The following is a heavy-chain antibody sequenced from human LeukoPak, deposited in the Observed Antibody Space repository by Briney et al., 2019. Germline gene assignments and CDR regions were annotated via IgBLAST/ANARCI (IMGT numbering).Heavy chain of an antibody. V-gene: IGHV3-30*04. D-gene: IGHD3-10*01. CDR1: GFTFSSYA. Sequence: GGSLRLSCAASGFTFSSYAMHWVRQAPGKGLEWVAVISYDGSNKYYADSVKGRFTISRDNSKNTLYLQMNSLRAEDTAVYYCARDPGVLLANAFDIWGQGTMVTVSS. CDR3: ARDPGVLLANAFDI. CDR2: ISYDGSNK. J-gene: IGHJ3*02.